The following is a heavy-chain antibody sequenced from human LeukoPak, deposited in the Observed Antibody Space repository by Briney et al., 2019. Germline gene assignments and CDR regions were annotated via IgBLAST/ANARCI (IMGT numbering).Heavy chain of an antibody. J-gene: IGHJ4*02. CDR2: IIPIFGTA. CDR1: GFTFTSSA. V-gene: IGHV1-69*13. D-gene: IGHD3-22*01. CDR3: ARMSHARYYYDSSGYYLGY. Sequence: ASVKVSCKASGFTFTSSAMQWVRQAPGQGLEWMGGIIPIFGTANYAQKFQGRVTITADESTSTAYMELSSLRSEDTAVYYCARMSHARYYYDSSGYYLGYWGQGTLVTVSS.